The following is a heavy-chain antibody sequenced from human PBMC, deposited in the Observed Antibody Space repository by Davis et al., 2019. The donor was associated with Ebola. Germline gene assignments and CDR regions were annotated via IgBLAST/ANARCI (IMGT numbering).Heavy chain of an antibody. V-gene: IGHV1-46*01. Sequence: ASVKASCKASGYTFTSYYMHWVRQAPGQGLEWMGIINPSGGSTSYAQKFQGRVTMTRDTSTSTVYMELSSLRSEDTAVYYCARGRDIVATSGWFDPWGQGTLVTVSS. J-gene: IGHJ5*02. D-gene: IGHD5-12*01. CDR1: GYTFTSYY. CDR3: ARGRDIVATSGWFDP. CDR2: INPSGGST.